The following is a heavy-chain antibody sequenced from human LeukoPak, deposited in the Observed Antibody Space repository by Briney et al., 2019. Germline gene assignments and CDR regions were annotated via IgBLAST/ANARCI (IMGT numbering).Heavy chain of an antibody. J-gene: IGHJ4*02. CDR3: AGDSGYY. CDR2: ISYDGSNK. Sequence: PGRSLRLSCAASGFTFSSYAMHWVRQAPGKGLEWVAVISYDGSNKYYADSVKGRFTISRDNSKNTLYLQMNSLRAEDTAVYYCAGDSGYYWGPGTLVTVSS. V-gene: IGHV3-30-3*01. D-gene: IGHD3-22*01. CDR1: GFTFSSYA.